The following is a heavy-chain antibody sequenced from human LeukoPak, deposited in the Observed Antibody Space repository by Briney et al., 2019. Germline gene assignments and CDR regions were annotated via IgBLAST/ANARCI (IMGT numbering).Heavy chain of an antibody. CDR1: GFTFSSYG. J-gene: IGHJ3*02. CDR2: IRYDGSNK. CDR3: ANVRDNYYDSSGIYAFDI. D-gene: IGHD3-22*01. Sequence: GGSLRLSCAASGFTFSSYGMHWVRQAPGKGLEWVAFIRYDGSNKYYADSVKGRFIISRDNSKNTLYLQMNSLRAEDTAVYYCANVRDNYYDSSGIYAFDIWGQGTMVTVSS. V-gene: IGHV3-30*02.